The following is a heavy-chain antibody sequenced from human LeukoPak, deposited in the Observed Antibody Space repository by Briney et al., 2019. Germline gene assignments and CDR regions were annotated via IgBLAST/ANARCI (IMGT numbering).Heavy chain of an antibody. Sequence: SETLSLTCTVSGGFISSYYWSWIRQPAGKGLEWIGRIYTSGSTNYNPSLKSRVTMSVDTSKNQFSLKLSSVTAADTAVYYCARVSPQYYDFWSGYLFDYWGQGTLVTVSS. CDR3: ARVSPQYYDFWSGYLFDY. V-gene: IGHV4-4*07. CDR1: GGFISSYY. CDR2: IYTSGST. J-gene: IGHJ4*02. D-gene: IGHD3-3*01.